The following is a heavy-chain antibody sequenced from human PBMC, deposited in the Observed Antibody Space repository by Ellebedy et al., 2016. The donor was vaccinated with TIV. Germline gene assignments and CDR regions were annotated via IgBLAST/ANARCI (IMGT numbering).Heavy chain of an antibody. J-gene: IGHJ4*02. Sequence: SVKVSCXASGGTFSSYAISWVRQAPGQGLEWMGGIIPIFGTANYAQKFQGRVTITADESTSTAYMELRSLRSDDTAVYYCARGSHYYDSSAYHDWGQGTLVTVSS. CDR2: IIPIFGTA. V-gene: IGHV1-69*01. CDR1: GGTFSSYA. D-gene: IGHD3-22*01. CDR3: ARGSHYYDSSAYHD.